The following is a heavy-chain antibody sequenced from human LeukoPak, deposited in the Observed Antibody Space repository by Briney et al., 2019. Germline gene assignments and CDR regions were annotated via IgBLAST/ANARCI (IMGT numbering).Heavy chain of an antibody. CDR3: ARGDYYYYGMDV. CDR2: IYHGGST. V-gene: IGHV4-4*02. CDR1: GGSITSTKW. J-gene: IGHJ6*02. Sequence: SGTLSLTCAVSGGSITSTKWWSWVRQSPGKGLEWIGEIYHGGSTNYNPSLKSRVIISIDKSKNQFSLYLSSVTAADTAVYYCARGDYYYYGMDVWGQGTTVTVSS.